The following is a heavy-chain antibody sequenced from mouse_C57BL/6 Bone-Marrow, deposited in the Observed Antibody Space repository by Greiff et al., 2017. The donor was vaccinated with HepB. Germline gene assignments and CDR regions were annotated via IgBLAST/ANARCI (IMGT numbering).Heavy chain of an antibody. D-gene: IGHD1-1*01. Sequence: VQLQQSGAELVRPGASVTLSCKASGYTFTDYEMHWVKQTPVHGLEWIGAIDPETGGTAYNQKFKGKAILTADKSSSTAYMELRSLTSEDSAVYYCTRLTTVVGLDYWGQGTTLTVSS. CDR1: GYTFTDYE. J-gene: IGHJ2*01. CDR3: TRLTTVVGLDY. CDR2: IDPETGGT. V-gene: IGHV1-15*01.